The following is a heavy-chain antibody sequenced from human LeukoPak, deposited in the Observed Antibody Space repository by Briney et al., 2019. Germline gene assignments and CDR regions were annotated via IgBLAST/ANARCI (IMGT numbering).Heavy chain of an antibody. CDR2: ISYDGSNT. CDR3: ARGKYSSSWLPVYY. Sequence: PGGSLRLSCAASGFTFSSYAMHWVRQAPGTGLEWVAVISYDGSNTYYADSVKGRFTISRDNSKNTLYLQMNSLRPEDTAVYYCARGKYSSSWLPVYYWGQGTLVTVSS. V-gene: IGHV3-30-3*01. D-gene: IGHD6-13*01. J-gene: IGHJ4*02. CDR1: GFTFSSYA.